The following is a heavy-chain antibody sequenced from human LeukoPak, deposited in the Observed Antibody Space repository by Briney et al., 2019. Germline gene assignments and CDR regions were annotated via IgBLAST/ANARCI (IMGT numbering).Heavy chain of an antibody. CDR3: VKSASTWYLFDY. Sequence: GGSLRLSCAASGFTFSAYAMSWVRQAPGKGLEWVSAISSGSDTIHYADSVKGRFTISRDNPKNTLYLQMSSLRPEDTAVYYCVKSASTWYLFDYWGQGTLVTVSS. CDR2: ISSGSDTI. D-gene: IGHD6-13*01. V-gene: IGHV3-23*01. CDR1: GFTFSAYA. J-gene: IGHJ4*02.